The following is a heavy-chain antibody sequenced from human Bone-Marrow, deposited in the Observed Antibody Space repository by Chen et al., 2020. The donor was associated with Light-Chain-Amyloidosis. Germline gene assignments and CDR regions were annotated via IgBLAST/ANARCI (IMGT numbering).Heavy chain of an antibody. CDR1: GYTFTDYN. D-gene: IGHD1-26*01. Sequence: QVQLVQSGAEVKKPGASVKVSCKASGYTFTDYNIHWLRQAPGRGLEWMGWIKPNGGGTYYAQKFQGRVTMTSDTSIRTVNMELSRLTFDDTAIYFCARNLGASHFDYWGQGTLVNVSS. V-gene: IGHV1-2*02. CDR3: ARNLGASHFDY. J-gene: IGHJ4*02. CDR2: IKPNGGGT.